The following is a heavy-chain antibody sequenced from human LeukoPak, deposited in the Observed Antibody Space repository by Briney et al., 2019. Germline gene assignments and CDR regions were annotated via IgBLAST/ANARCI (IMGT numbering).Heavy chain of an antibody. CDR3: ARYKGYSSSCQRDCWFDP. J-gene: IGHJ5*02. D-gene: IGHD6-13*01. V-gene: IGHV3-66*01. Sequence: GGSLRLSCAASGFTVSSNYMSWVRQAPGKGLEWVSVIYSGGSTYYADSVKGRFTISRDNSKNTLYLQMNSLRAEDTAVYYCARYKGYSSSCQRDCWFDPWGQGTLVTVSS. CDR2: IYSGGST. CDR1: GFTVSSNY.